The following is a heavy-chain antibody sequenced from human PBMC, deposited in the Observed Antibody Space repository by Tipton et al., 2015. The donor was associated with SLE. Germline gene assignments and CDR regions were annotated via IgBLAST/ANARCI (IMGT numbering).Heavy chain of an antibody. Sequence: LRLSCTVSGDSISGQYWSWIRQPPGKRLEYIGYVHSSGMSGFNPSLKSRVTISLDTPKNQFSLRVTSVTAADTARYYCARLGPLANVGGATYYHPLDVWGQGTTVTVSS. J-gene: IGHJ6*02. CDR2: VHSSGMS. CDR3: ARLGPLANVGGATYYHPLDV. D-gene: IGHD4-23*01. V-gene: IGHV4-59*11. CDR1: GDSISGQY.